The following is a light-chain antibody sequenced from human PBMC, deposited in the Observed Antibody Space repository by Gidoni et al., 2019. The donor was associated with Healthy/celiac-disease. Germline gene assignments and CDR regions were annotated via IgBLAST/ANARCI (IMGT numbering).Light chain of an antibody. J-gene: IGKJ2*01. CDR2: WAS. Sequence: DIVMTQSPDSLAVSLGERATTNCKSSQTVLYSSNNKNYLAWYQQKPGQPPKLLIYWASTRESGVPDRFGGSGSRTDFTLTISSLQAEDVAVYYCQQYYSTPYTFGQGTKLEIK. V-gene: IGKV4-1*01. CDR1: QTVLYSSNNKNY. CDR3: QQYYSTPYT.